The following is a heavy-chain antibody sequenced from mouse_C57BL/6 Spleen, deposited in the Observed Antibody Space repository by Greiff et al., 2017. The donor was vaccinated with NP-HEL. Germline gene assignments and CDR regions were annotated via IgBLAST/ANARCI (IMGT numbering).Heavy chain of an antibody. J-gene: IGHJ4*01. D-gene: IGHD1-1*01. CDR2: IYPSDSET. CDR1: GYTFTSYW. Sequence: QVQLQQPGAELVRPGSSVKLSCKASGYTFTSYWMDWVKQRPGQGLEWIGNIYPSDSETHYNQKFKDKATLTVDKSSSTAYMQRSSLTSEDSAVYYCARGDTTGVDGAMAYWGQGASGTVSS. CDR3: ARGDTTGVDGAMAY. V-gene: IGHV1-61*01.